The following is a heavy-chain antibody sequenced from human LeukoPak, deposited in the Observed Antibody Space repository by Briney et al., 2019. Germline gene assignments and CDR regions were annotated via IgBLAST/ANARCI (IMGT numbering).Heavy chain of an antibody. D-gene: IGHD3-22*01. CDR2: INPNSGGT. CDR1: GYTFTGYY. CDR3: ARVQGDYYDSSGYYYAGDAFDI. V-gene: IGHV1-2*02. Sequence: ASVKVSCKASGYTFTGYYMHWVRQAPGQGLEWMGWINPNSGGTNYAQKFQGRVTMTRDTSISTAYMELSKLRSDDTAVYYCARVQGDYYDSSGYYYAGDAFDIWGQGTMVTVSS. J-gene: IGHJ3*02.